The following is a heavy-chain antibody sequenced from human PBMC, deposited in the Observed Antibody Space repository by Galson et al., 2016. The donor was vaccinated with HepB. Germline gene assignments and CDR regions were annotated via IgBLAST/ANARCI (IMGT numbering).Heavy chain of an antibody. V-gene: IGHV1-69*13. CDR2: IFPVFGTT. Sequence: VKVSCKASGGTFNSHGFSWVRQAPGQGLEYMGQIFPVFGTTNYPQKFQGRVTLTADESTRTASLELSSLRSEDTAVYYCAAMTTLTGGFDFWGQGTLVIVSS. J-gene: IGHJ4*02. D-gene: IGHD4-11*01. CDR3: AAMTTLTGGFDF. CDR1: GGTFNSHG.